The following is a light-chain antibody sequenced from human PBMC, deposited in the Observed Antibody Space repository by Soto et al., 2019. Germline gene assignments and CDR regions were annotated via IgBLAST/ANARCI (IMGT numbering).Light chain of an antibody. CDR1: TGAVTTDHY. CDR2: DTS. V-gene: IGLV7-46*01. J-gene: IGLJ3*02. CDR3: LLSYTGTWV. Sequence: QAVVTQEPSLTVSPGGTVTLTCGSNTGAVTTDHYPYWFQQKPGQAPRTLIWDTSNKHSWTPARFSGSLLGGQAALTLSGAQPEDEAEYSCLLSYTGTWVFCGWTKLTVL.